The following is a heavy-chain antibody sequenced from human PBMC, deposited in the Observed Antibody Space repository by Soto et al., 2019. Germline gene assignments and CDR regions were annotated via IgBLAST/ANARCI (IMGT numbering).Heavy chain of an antibody. D-gene: IGHD1-1*01. J-gene: IGHJ5*01. CDR3: AKGGTTTNIILDS. V-gene: IGHV3-23*01. CDR1: GFTSSNYA. Sequence: GGSLRLSCAASGFTSSNYAMSWVRQSPGKGLEWLSSIRGSGETTYYADSVKGRVTISRDNDKNTLYLQINSLTAGDTAVYYCAKGGTTTNIILDSWGPGTPVTVSS. CDR2: IRGSGETT.